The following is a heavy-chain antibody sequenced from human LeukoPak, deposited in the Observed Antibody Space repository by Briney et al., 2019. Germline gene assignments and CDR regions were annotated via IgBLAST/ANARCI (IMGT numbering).Heavy chain of an antibody. CDR3: ARVGDVGPFDY. J-gene: IGHJ4*02. V-gene: IGHV3-64*01. D-gene: IGHD1-26*01. CDR2: MSSNGGTS. Sequence: GGSLRLSCAASGFTFSSYAMHWVRQAPGKGLEYVSAMSSNGGTSDYANSVKGRFTISRDNSKNTLYLQMGSLRAEDMAVYYCARVGDVGPFDYWGQGTLVTVSS. CDR1: GFTFSSYA.